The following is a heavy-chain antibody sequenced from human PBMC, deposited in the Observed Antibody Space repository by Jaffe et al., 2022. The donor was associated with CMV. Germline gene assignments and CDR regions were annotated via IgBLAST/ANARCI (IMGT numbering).Heavy chain of an antibody. D-gene: IGHD4-17*01. CDR3: TRDLRRGGLDYGDPLNDY. CDR1: GFTFGDYA. J-gene: IGHJ4*02. Sequence: EVQLVESGGGLVKPGRSLRLSCTASGFTFGDYAMSWFRQAPGKGLEWVGFIRSKAYGGTTEYAASVKGRFTISRDDSKSIAYLQMNSLKTEDTAVYYCTRDLRRGGLDYGDPLNDYWGQGTLVTVSS. V-gene: IGHV3-49*05. CDR2: IRSKAYGGTT.